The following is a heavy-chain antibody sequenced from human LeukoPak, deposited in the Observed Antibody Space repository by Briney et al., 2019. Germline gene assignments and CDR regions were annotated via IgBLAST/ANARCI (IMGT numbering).Heavy chain of an antibody. CDR3: ARDIYDYVTLGFDY. D-gene: IGHD3-16*01. CDR1: GFTFSSYG. Sequence: GGSLRLSCAASGFTFSSYGMHWVRQAPGKGLEWVAVISYDGSNKYYADSVKGRFTISRDNSKNTLYLQMNSLRAEDTAVYYCARDIYDYVTLGFDYWGQGTLVTVSS. CDR2: ISYDGSNK. V-gene: IGHV3-30*03. J-gene: IGHJ4*02.